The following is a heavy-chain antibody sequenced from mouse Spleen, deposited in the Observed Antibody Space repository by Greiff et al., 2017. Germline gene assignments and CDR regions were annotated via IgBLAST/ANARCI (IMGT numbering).Heavy chain of an antibody. CDR1: GFTFSDYG. CDR3: ARGYGPYAMDY. CDR2: ISSGSSTI. Sequence: EVQVVESGGGLVKPGGSLKLSCAASGFTFSDYGMHWVRQAPEKGLEWVAYISSGSSTIYYADTVKGRFTISSDNAKNTLFLQMTSLRSEDTAMYYCARGYGPYAMDYWGQGTSVTVSS. D-gene: IGHD1-2*01. V-gene: IGHV5-17*01. J-gene: IGHJ4*01.